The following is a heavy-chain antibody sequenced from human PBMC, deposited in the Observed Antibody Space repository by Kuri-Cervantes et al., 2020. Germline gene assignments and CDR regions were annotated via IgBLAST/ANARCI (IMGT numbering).Heavy chain of an antibody. CDR1: GGSISSYY. CDR3: ARDSYSYGSNYYYYYGMDV. J-gene: IGHJ6*02. Sequence: ESLKISCTVSGGSISSYYWSWIRQPPGKGLEWIGYIYYSGSTNYNPSLKSRVTISVDTSKNQFSLKLSSVTAADTAVYYCARDSYSYGSNYYYYYGMDVWGQGTTVTVSS. CDR2: IYYSGST. V-gene: IGHV4-59*12. D-gene: IGHD5-18*01.